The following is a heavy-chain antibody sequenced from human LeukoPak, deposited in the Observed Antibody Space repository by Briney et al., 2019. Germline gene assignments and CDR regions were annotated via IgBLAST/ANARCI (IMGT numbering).Heavy chain of an antibody. CDR2: ISGSGGST. V-gene: IGHV3-23*01. CDR3: ARLYLADAFDI. D-gene: IGHD3-16*02. CDR1: GFTFSSYG. J-gene: IGHJ3*02. Sequence: GGSLRLSCAASGFTFSSYGMSWVRQAPGKGLEWVSAISGSGGSTYYADSVKGRFTISRDNAKNSLYLQMNSLRAEDTAVYYCARLYLADAFDIWGQGTMVTVSS.